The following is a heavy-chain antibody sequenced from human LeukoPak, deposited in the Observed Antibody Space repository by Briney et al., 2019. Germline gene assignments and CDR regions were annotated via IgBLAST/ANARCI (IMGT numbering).Heavy chain of an antibody. V-gene: IGHV4-30-4*01. CDR2: IYYSGST. J-gene: IGHJ4*02. D-gene: IGHD6-13*01. Sequence: SETLSLTCTVSGGSISSGDYYWSWIRQPPGKGLEWIGYIYYSGSTYYNPSLKSRVTISVDTSKNQFSLKLSSVTAADTAVYYCARGWDSSSWMLDYWGQGTLVTVSS. CDR1: GGSISSGDYY. CDR3: ARGWDSSSWMLDY.